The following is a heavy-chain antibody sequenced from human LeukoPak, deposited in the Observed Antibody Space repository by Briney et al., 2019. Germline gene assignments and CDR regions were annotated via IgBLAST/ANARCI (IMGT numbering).Heavy chain of an antibody. J-gene: IGHJ4*02. D-gene: IGHD2-15*01. CDR2: ISSSGSTI. V-gene: IGHV3-48*03. CDR3: ASLVVVAAKAHDY. CDR1: GFTFSSYE. Sequence: PGGSLRLSCAASGFTFSSYEMNWVRQAPGKGLEWVSYISSSGSTIYYADSVKGRFTISRDNAKNSLYLQMNSLRAEDTAVYYCASLVVVAAKAHDYWGQGTLVTVSS.